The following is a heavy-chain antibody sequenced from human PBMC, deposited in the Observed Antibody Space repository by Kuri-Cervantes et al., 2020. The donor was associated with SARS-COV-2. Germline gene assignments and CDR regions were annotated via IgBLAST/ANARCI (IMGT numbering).Heavy chain of an antibody. CDR2: INHSGST. Sequence: SETLSLTCAVYGESFSGYYWSWIRQPPGKGLEWIGEINHSGSTNYNPSLKSRVTISVDTSKNQFSLKLSSVTAADTAVYYCARGFSAVVVAHWYFDLWGRGTLVTVSS. V-gene: IGHV4-34*01. D-gene: IGHD3-22*01. J-gene: IGHJ2*01. CDR1: GESFSGYY. CDR3: ARGFSAVVVAHWYFDL.